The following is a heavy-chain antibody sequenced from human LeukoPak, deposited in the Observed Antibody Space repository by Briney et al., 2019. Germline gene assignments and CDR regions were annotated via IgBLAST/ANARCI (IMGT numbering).Heavy chain of an antibody. V-gene: IGHV4-59*12. D-gene: IGHD1-26*01. Sequence: PSETLSLTCTVSYGSISSYYWSWIRQPPGKGLEWIGYIYYSGSTNYSPSLKSRVTMSVDTSKNQFSLKLSSVTAADTAVYYCAGSYSGNYYVFDYWGQGTLVTVSS. CDR1: YGSISSYY. CDR2: IYYSGST. J-gene: IGHJ4*02. CDR3: AGSYSGNYYVFDY.